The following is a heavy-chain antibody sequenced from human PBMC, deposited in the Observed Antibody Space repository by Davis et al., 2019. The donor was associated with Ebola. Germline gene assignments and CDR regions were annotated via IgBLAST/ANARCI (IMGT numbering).Heavy chain of an antibody. J-gene: IGHJ4*02. V-gene: IGHV3-30*02. CDR3: ACDFWSGYYPYFDY. CDR2: IRYDGSNK. D-gene: IGHD3-3*01. Sequence: PGGSLRLSCAASGFTFSSYGMHWVRQAPGKGLEWVAFIRYDGSNKYYADSVKGRFTISRDNSKNTLYLQMNSLRAEDTAVYYCACDFWSGYYPYFDYWGQGTLVTVSS. CDR1: GFTFSSYG.